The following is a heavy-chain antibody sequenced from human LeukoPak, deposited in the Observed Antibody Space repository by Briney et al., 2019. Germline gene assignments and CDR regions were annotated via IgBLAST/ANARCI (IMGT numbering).Heavy chain of an antibody. CDR3: AGGFDEYCGGDCYLWYFDC. Sequence: ASVKVSCMASGYTFTGYYLHWVRQAPGQGPEWMGWINPNGGGTNYAQKFQGRVTMTRDTSSSTAYMELSRLRSDDTAVYYCAGGFDEYCGGDCYLWYFDCWGQGTLVTVSS. J-gene: IGHJ4*02. D-gene: IGHD2-21*02. CDR2: INPNGGGT. CDR1: GYTFTGYY. V-gene: IGHV1-2*02.